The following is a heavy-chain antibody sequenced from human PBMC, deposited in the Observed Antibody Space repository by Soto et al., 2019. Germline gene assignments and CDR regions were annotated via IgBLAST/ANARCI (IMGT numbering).Heavy chain of an antibody. CDR3: ARWWFGEFFDY. CDR1: GGSISSGDYY. Sequence: QVQLQESGPGLVKPSQTLSLTCTVSGGSISSGDYYWSWIRQPPGKGLEWIGFIYYSGSTYYNPSRKSRVTISGDTSKNQFSLKLSSVTAADTAVYYCARWWFGEFFDYWGQGTLVTVSS. CDR2: IYYSGST. D-gene: IGHD3-10*01. J-gene: IGHJ4*02. V-gene: IGHV4-30-4*01.